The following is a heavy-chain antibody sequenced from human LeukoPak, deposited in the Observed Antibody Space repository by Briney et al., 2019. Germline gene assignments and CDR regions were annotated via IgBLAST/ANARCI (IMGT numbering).Heavy chain of an antibody. CDR1: GFTFITYS. CDR2: ISGSSTTM. Sequence: PGGSLRLSCAASGFTFITYSMDWVRQAPGKGLEWVSYISGSSTTMHYADSVKGRFTISRDNAKNSLYLQMNSLRAEDTAVYYCASGFQQLVSAYWGQGTLVTVSS. V-gene: IGHV3-48*04. CDR3: ASGFQQLVSAY. J-gene: IGHJ4*02. D-gene: IGHD6-13*01.